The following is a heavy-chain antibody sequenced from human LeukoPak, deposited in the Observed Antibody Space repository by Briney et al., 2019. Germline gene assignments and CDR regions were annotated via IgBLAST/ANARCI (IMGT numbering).Heavy chain of an antibody. Sequence: PGGSLRLSCASSGFTLSSNYRSGVRQAPGKGLEWVSVIYSGGSTYYADSVKGRFTISRDNSKNTLYLQMNSLRAEDTAVYYCARGEGGPYWGQGTLVTVSS. J-gene: IGHJ4*02. V-gene: IGHV3-66*02. CDR2: IYSGGST. D-gene: IGHD1-26*01. CDR1: GFTLSSNY. CDR3: ARGEGGPY.